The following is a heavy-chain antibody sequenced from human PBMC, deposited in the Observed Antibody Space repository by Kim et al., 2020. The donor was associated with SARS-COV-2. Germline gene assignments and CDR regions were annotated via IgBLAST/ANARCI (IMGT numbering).Heavy chain of an antibody. CDR2: YL. V-gene: IGHV3-21*01. J-gene: IGHJ4*02. D-gene: IGHD6-6*01. CDR3: ARAYIAACY. Sequence: YLHYTDSVKARFTITRDNAMNALYLRRNSLRAGDTAVYYCARAYIAACYWGQGTLVTVSS.